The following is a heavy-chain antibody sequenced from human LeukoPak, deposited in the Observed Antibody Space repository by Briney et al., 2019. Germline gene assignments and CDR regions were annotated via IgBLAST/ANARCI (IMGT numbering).Heavy chain of an antibody. J-gene: IGHJ4*02. CDR2: INSDGSST. CDR1: GFTFSSYW. Sequence: PGGSLRLSCAASGFTFSSYWMYWVRQAPGKGLVWVSRINSDGSSTSYADSVKGRFTISRDNAKNTLYLQMNSLRAEDTAVYYCARGGLGGYGRYFDYWGQGTLVTVSS. V-gene: IGHV3-74*01. D-gene: IGHD5-12*01. CDR3: ARGGLGGYGRYFDY.